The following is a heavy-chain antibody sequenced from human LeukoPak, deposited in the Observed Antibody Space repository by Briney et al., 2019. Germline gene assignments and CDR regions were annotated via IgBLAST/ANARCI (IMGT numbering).Heavy chain of an antibody. J-gene: IGHJ4*02. CDR1: GFTFSDYY. Sequence: GGSLRLSCAASGFTFSDYYMSWIRQAPGKGLEWVSYISSSGSTIYYADSVKGRFTISRDNAKNSLYLQMNSLRAEDTAVYYRARDHPYYYDSSGYYVGDWGQGTLVTVSS. D-gene: IGHD3-22*01. CDR3: ARDHPYYYDSSGYYVGD. V-gene: IGHV3-11*01. CDR2: ISSSGSTI.